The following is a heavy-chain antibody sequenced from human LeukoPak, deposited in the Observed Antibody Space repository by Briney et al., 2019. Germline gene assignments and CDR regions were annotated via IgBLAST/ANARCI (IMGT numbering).Heavy chain of an antibody. V-gene: IGHV3-23*01. D-gene: IGHD2-15*01. CDR3: ARAPRVDYMDV. CDR2: ISGGGGST. J-gene: IGHJ6*03. Sequence: GSLRLSCAASGFTVSSNYMSWVRQAPGKGLEWVSAISGGGGSTYYADSVKGRFTISRDNAKNSLYLQMNSLRAEDTAVYYCARAPRVDYMDVWGKGTTVTVSS. CDR1: GFTVSSNY.